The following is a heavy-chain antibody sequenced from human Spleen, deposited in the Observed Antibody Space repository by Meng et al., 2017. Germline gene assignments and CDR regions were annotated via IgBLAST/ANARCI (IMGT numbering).Heavy chain of an antibody. D-gene: IGHD6-13*01. Sequence: GESLKISCAASGFTFSSYVMHWVRQAPGKGLEWVAVISEDGSNKYYADSVKGRFTISRDNSKNTLYLQMNSLRADDTAVCYCAREAAGTYAFDIWGQGTVVTVSS. CDR2: ISEDGSNK. CDR3: AREAAGTYAFDI. J-gene: IGHJ3*02. CDR1: GFTFSSYV. V-gene: IGHV3-30*04.